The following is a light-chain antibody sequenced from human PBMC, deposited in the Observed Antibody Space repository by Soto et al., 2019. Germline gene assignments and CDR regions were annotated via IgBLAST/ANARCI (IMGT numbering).Light chain of an antibody. CDR2: ASS. J-gene: IGKJ5*01. CDR1: QSVSSSY. V-gene: IGKV3-20*01. Sequence: ELMVAQSAGTLSLSPGERATLSCRASQSVSSSYLAWYQHKPGQAPRLLIYASSSRATGIPDRFSGSGSGTDFTLTISRLEPEDFAVYYCQQYGNSPITFGQGTRLEIK. CDR3: QQYGNSPIT.